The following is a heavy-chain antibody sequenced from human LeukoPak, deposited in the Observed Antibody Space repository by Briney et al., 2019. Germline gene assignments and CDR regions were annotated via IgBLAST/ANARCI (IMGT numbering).Heavy chain of an antibody. CDR2: ISAYNGNT. Sequence: ASVKVSCKASGYTFTSYGISGVRQAPGQGLEGMGWISAYNGNTNYAQKLQGRVTMTTDTSTSTAYMELRSLRSDDTAVYYCARVLRSDWSGIDPWGQGTLVTVSS. CDR3: ARVLRSDWSGIDP. CDR1: GYTFTSYG. V-gene: IGHV1-18*04. D-gene: IGHD6-19*01. J-gene: IGHJ5*02.